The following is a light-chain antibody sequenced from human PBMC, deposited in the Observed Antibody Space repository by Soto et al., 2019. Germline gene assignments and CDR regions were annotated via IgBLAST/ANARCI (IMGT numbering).Light chain of an antibody. CDR2: DAS. Sequence: FTQSPPSLSVSPGETATLSCRASQSVSNYLAWYQQKPGQAPRVLIYDASNRATGIPARFSGSGSGTDFTLTISSLEPEDFAVYYCQHRASWPLTFGGGTKVDIK. CDR3: QHRASWPLT. J-gene: IGKJ4*01. V-gene: IGKV3-11*01. CDR1: QSVSNY.